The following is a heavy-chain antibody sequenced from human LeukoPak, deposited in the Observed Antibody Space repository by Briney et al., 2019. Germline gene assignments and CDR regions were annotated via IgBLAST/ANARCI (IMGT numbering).Heavy chain of an antibody. CDR2: ISAFNGNT. J-gene: IGHJ4*02. V-gene: IGHV1-18*01. CDR1: GYAFSNYG. Sequence: GASVTVSCKASGYAFSNYGISWVRQAQGEGLERMGWISAFNGNTNFAEKLQDRVTMTTDTSTSTAYMELRSLRSDDTAVYYCARSSPLHYDSSGPRFDYWGQGTLVTVSS. CDR3: ARSSPLHYDSSGPRFDY. D-gene: IGHD3-22*01.